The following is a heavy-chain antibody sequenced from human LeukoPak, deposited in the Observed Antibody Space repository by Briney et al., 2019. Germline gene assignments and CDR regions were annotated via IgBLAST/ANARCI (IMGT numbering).Heavy chain of an antibody. Sequence: KPSETLSLTCAVYGGSFSGYYWSWIRQPPGKGLEWIGEINHSGSTNYNPSLKSRVTISVDTSKNQFSLKLSSVTAADTAVYYCARATPYGDYESVGIHDYWGQGTLVTVSS. D-gene: IGHD4-17*01. V-gene: IGHV4-34*01. CDR1: GGSFSGYY. J-gene: IGHJ4*02. CDR3: ARATPYGDYESVGIHDY. CDR2: INHSGST.